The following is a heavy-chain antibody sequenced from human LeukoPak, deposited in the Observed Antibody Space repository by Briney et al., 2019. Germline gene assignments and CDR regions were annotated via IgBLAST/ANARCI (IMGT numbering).Heavy chain of an antibody. CDR1: GYTFTDHY. V-gene: IGHV1-2*04. D-gene: IGHD6-6*01. CDR3: ARTAARRFDY. J-gene: IGHJ4*02. Sequence: ASVTVSCKASGYTFTDHYMHWVRQAPGQGLEWMGWINPNSGGTNYAQKFQGWVTMTRDTSISTVYMELGRLSYDDTAVYYCARTAARRFDYWGQGTLVTVSS. CDR2: INPNSGGT.